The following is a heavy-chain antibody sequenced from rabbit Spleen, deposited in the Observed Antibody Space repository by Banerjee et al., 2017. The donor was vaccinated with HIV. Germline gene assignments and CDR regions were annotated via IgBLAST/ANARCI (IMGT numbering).Heavy chain of an antibody. Sequence: QEQLEETGGGLVQPGGSLTLSCKTSGFDFSSYSMSWVRQAPGKGLEWIGCINTGSGTTYYASWAKGRFSISRSTSLNTVTLQMTSLTAADTATYFCARDLSSSGWSDFALWGPGTLVTVS. CDR1: GFDFSSYS. D-gene: IGHD4-1*01. V-gene: IGHV1S47*01. J-gene: IGHJ4*01. CDR3: ARDLSSSGWSDFAL. CDR2: INTGSGTT.